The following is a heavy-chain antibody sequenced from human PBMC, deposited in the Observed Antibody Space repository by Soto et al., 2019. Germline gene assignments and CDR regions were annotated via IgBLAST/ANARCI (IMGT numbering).Heavy chain of an antibody. CDR2: ISAYNGNT. J-gene: IGHJ6*02. Sequence: QVQLVQSGAEVKKPGASVKVSCKASGFTFTSYGISWVRQAPGQGLEWMGWISAYNGNTNYAQKLQGRVTMTTDTSTSTACMELRSLRSDDTAVYYCASFHLTYYSYGMVVWGQGTTVTVSS. V-gene: IGHV1-18*01. CDR1: GFTFTSYG. CDR3: ASFHLTYYSYGMVV.